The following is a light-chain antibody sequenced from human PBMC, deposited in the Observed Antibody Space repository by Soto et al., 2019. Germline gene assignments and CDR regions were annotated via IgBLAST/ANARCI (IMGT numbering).Light chain of an antibody. CDR3: AAWDDSLNGVV. V-gene: IGLV1-44*01. CDR2: SNN. J-gene: IGLJ2*01. CDR1: SSNIGSYP. Sequence: QSVLTQPPSASGTPGQRVTISCSGSSSNIGSYPVNWYQQLPGTAPKLRIYSNNQRPSGVPDRFSGSKSGTSASLAISGLQSEDEADYYCAAWDDSLNGVVFGGGTELTVL.